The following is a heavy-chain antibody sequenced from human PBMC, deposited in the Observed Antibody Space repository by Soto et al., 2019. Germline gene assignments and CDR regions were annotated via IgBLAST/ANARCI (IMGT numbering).Heavy chain of an antibody. Sequence: SVKVSCKASRVAFSKFIVTWVRQAPGLGLEWVGGIIPIFGTANYAQRFQGRVTITADESTSTSYMEVNNLRSEDTAVYYCAKVRYSSPMGYYYGMDVWGQGTTVTVSS. V-gene: IGHV1-69*13. D-gene: IGHD6-19*01. CDR2: IIPIFGTA. CDR3: AKVRYSSPMGYYYGMDV. J-gene: IGHJ6*02. CDR1: RVAFSKFI.